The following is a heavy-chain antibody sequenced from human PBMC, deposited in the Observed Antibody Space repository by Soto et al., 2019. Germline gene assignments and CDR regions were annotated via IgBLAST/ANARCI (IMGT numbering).Heavy chain of an antibody. V-gene: IGHV4-59*01. CDR2: IYYSGST. D-gene: IGHD3-10*01. CDR3: ARVPYYGSGSYPKYYYYYGMDV. Sequence: SETLSLTCTVSGGSISSYHWIWIRQPPGKGLEWIGYIYYSGSTNYNPSLKSRVTISVDTSKNQFSLKLSSVTAADTAVYYCARVPYYGSGSYPKYYYYYGMDVWGQGTTVTVSS. CDR1: GGSISSYH. J-gene: IGHJ6*02.